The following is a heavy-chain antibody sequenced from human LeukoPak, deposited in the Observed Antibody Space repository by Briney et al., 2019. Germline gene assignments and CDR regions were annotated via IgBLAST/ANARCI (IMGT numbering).Heavy chain of an antibody. D-gene: IGHD3-16*02. CDR3: ARIYSDYVWGSYRSDAFDI. CDR2: IYYSGST. Sequence: SETLSLTCTVSGGSIGSYYWGWIRQPPGKGLEWIGSIYYSGSTYYNPSLKSRVTISVDTSKNQFSLKLSSVTAADTAVYYCARIYSDYVWGSYRSDAFDIWGQGTMVTVSS. CDR1: GGSIGSYY. V-gene: IGHV4-39*07. J-gene: IGHJ3*02.